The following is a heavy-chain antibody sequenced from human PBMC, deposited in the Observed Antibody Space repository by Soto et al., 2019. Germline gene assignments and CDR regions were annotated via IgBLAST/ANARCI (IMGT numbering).Heavy chain of an antibody. J-gene: IGHJ4*02. D-gene: IGHD3-10*01. CDR1: GFTFSSYA. CDR2: ISYDGSNK. V-gene: IGHV3-30-3*01. CDR3: ARVKVGMSDRPFDY. Sequence: QVQLVESGGGVVQPGRSLRLSCAASGFTFSSYAMHWVRQAPGKGLEWVAVISYDGSNKYYADSMKGRFTISRDNSKNTLYLQMNSLRAEDTAVYYCARVKVGMSDRPFDYWGQGTLVTVSS.